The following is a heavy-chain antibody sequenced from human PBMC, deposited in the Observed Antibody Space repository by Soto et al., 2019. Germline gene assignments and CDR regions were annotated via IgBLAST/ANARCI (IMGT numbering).Heavy chain of an antibody. CDR2: IYPGDSDT. Sequence: GESLKISCKGSGYIFTSHWIGWVRQMPGKGLEWLGIIYPGDSDTRYSPSFQGQVTISADKSISTAYLQWSSLKASDTAMYYCASSPRGYCSSTSCRELGNYYGMDVWGQGTTVTVS. J-gene: IGHJ6*02. D-gene: IGHD2-2*01. CDR1: GYIFTSHW. V-gene: IGHV5-51*01. CDR3: ASSPRGYCSSTSCRELGNYYGMDV.